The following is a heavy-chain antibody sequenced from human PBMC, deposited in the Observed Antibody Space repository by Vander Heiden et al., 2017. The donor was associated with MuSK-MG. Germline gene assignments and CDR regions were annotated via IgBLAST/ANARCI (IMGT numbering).Heavy chain of an antibody. J-gene: IGHJ6*03. CDR2: SNSDGSST. V-gene: IGHV3-74*01. CDR3: ARDYYMDV. Sequence: EVHLVESGGGLVQPGGSLRLSCAASGFTFSTYWMPWVRQARGKGLVWVSRSNSDGSSTNYADSVKGRFTISRDNAKNTLYLQMNSLRAEDTAVYYCARDYYMDVWGKGTTGTVS. CDR1: GFTFSTYW.